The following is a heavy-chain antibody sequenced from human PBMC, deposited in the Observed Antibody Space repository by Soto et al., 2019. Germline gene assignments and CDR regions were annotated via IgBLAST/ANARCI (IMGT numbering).Heavy chain of an antibody. CDR1: GYTFTSYG. Sequence: QVQLVQSGAEVKKPGASVKVSCKASGYTFTSYGIGWVRQAPGQGLEWMGWISAYNSNTNYAQNLQGRVTMTTDTATSTAYMELRSLRSDDTAVYYCARDEYYKLGAYGGWFDPWGQGTLVTVSS. J-gene: IGHJ5*02. CDR2: ISAYNSNT. V-gene: IGHV1-18*01. D-gene: IGHD1-26*01. CDR3: ARDEYYKLGAYGGWFDP.